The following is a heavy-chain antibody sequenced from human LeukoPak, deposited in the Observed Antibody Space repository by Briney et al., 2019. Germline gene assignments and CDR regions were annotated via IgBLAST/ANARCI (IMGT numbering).Heavy chain of an antibody. CDR3: TTLGYHLDS. Sequence: GGSLRLSCAASGFTVSTKYMAWVRQAPGKGQEWVSYIAGSDTTTYYADSVKGRFTIFRDNAKNSLYLQMNSLRAEDTALYYCTTLGYHLDSWGQGTLVTVSS. V-gene: IGHV3-11*01. D-gene: IGHD3-22*01. CDR2: IAGSDTTT. CDR1: GFTVSTKY. J-gene: IGHJ4*02.